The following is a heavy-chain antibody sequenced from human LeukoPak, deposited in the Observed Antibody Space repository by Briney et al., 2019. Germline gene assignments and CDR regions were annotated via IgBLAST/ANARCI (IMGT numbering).Heavy chain of an antibody. CDR1: GYTFTGYY. D-gene: IGHD3-3*01. CDR3: ARGVLDFWSGSYYYYYMDV. Sequence: ASVKVSCKASGYTFTGYYMHWVRQAPGRGLEWMGWINPNSGGTNYAQKFQGRVTMTRDTSISTAYMELSRLRSDDTAVYYCARGVLDFWSGSYYYYYMDVWGKGTTVTVSS. CDR2: INPNSGGT. V-gene: IGHV1-2*02. J-gene: IGHJ6*03.